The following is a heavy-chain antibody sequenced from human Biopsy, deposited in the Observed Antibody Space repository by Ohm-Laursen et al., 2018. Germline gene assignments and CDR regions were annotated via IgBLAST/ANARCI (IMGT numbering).Heavy chain of an antibody. CDR3: ARGDYFDSNGYFWFDP. CDR1: GGSISSGGSY. D-gene: IGHD3-22*01. Sequence: QTLTLTCTVSGGSISSGGSYWSWIRQRPGKGLEWIGYIFNSANTYYDPSLKNLITISGDTSKNQFSLKLNSVTAADTAVYYCARGDYFDSNGYFWFDPWGQGTLVTVSS. V-gene: IGHV4-31*01. J-gene: IGHJ5*02. CDR2: IFNSANT.